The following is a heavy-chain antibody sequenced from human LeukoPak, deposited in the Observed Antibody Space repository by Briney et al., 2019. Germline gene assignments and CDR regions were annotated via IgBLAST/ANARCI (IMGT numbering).Heavy chain of an antibody. J-gene: IGHJ4*02. Sequence: SQTLPLTCAISGDSVSRNNAAWNWIRQSPSRGLEWLGRTYYRSKWYNDYAVSVKSRITVNPDTSKNQFSLQLDSVTPEDTAVYYCARSHEGNLDYWDQGTLVTVSS. D-gene: IGHD1-14*01. CDR2: TYYRSKWYN. CDR1: GDSVSRNNAA. CDR3: ARSHEGNLDY. V-gene: IGHV6-1*01.